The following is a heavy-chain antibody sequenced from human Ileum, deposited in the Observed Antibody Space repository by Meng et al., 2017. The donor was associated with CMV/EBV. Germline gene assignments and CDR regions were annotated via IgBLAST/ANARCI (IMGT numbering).Heavy chain of an antibody. Sequence: ASVKVSCKASGYTFTGYYMHWVRQAPGQGLEWMGWINPNSGGTNYAQKFQGRVTMTRDTSISTAYMELSRLRSDDTAVYYCARDRLGSSNRRGPLYGMDVWGQGTTVTVSS. CDR2: INPNSGGT. CDR1: GYTFTGYY. J-gene: IGHJ6*02. D-gene: IGHD2-15*01. V-gene: IGHV1-2*02. CDR3: ARDRLGSSNRRGPLYGMDV.